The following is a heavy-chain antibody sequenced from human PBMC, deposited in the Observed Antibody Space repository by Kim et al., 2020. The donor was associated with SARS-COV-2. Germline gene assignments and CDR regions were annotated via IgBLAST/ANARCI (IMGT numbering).Heavy chain of an antibody. V-gene: IGHV1-2*02. J-gene: IGHJ4*02. CDR1: GYTFTGYY. CDR2: INPNSGGT. Sequence: ASVKVSCKASGYTFTGYYMHWVRQAPGQGLEWMGWINPNSGGTNYAQKFQGRVTMTRDTSISTAYMELSRLRSDDTAVYYCAREDTAMDQPIDYWGQGTLVTVSS. CDR3: AREDTAMDQPIDY. D-gene: IGHD5-18*01.